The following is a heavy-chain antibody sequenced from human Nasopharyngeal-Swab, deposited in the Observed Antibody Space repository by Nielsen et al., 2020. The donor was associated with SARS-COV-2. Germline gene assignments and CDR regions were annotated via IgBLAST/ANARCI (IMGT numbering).Heavy chain of an antibody. CDR3: ARSDQQFLFY. J-gene: IGHJ4*02. Sequence: WVRQARGQGLEWMGRINPNSGGTNYAQRFQGRVTMTRDTSISTAYMELSRLRSDDTAVYYCARSDQQFLFYWGQGTLVTVSS. V-gene: IGHV1-2*06. D-gene: IGHD2-2*01. CDR2: INPNSGGT.